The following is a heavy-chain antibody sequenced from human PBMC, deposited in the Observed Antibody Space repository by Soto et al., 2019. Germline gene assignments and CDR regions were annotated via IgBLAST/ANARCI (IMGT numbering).Heavy chain of an antibody. CDR2: IYYSGST. CDR1: GGSISSGGYY. D-gene: IGHD6-6*01. Sequence: PSETLSLTCTFSGGSISSGGYYLSWIRQHPGKGLEWIGYIYYSGSTYYNPSLKSRVTISVDTSKNQFSLKLSSVTAADTAVYYCARRQLAASDAFDIWGQGTMVTVSS. CDR3: ARRQLAASDAFDI. J-gene: IGHJ3*02. V-gene: IGHV4-31*03.